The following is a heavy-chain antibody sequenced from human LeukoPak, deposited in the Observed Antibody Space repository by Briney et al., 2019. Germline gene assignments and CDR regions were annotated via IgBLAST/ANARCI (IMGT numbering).Heavy chain of an antibody. D-gene: IGHD2-2*01. CDR1: GYXFTSYH. CDR3: ARSFGAVPGQFDY. V-gene: IGHV1-46*01. J-gene: IGHJ4*02. Sequence: ASVKVSCKASGYXFTSYHMDWVRQAPGQGLEWMGIINVSSGSTTYAQRFQGRVTMTRDTSTSTLYMELSSLRSEDTAIYYCARSFGAVPGQFDYWGQGTLVTVSS. CDR2: INVSSGST.